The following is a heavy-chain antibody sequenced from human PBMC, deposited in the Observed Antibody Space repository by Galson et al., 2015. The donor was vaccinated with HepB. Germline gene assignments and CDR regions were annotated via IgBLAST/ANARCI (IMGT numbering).Heavy chain of an antibody. CDR3: ARGRQLDP. J-gene: IGHJ5*02. CDR1: GFTFSSYS. CDR2: ISGSGDDT. Sequence: SLRLSCAASGFTFSSYSMNWVRQAPGKGLEWVSVISGSGDDTHYTDSVKGRFIISRDNSKNTLNLQVDSLRAEDTAVYYCARGRQLDPWGQGTLVTVSS. V-gene: IGHV3-23*01. D-gene: IGHD3-16*01.